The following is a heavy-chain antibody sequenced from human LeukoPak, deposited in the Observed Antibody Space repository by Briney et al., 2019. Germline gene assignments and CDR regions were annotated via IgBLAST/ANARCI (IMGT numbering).Heavy chain of an antibody. Sequence: ASVKVSCKASGYTFTGYYMHWVRQAPGQGLEWMGWINPNSGGTNYARKFQGRVTMTRDTSISTAYMDLSRLRSDDTAVYYCAKVMEYSSSWYATDTTLTNFDYWGQGTLVTVSS. CDR2: INPNSGGT. V-gene: IGHV1-2*02. D-gene: IGHD6-13*01. CDR3: AKVMEYSSSWYATDTTLTNFDY. J-gene: IGHJ4*02. CDR1: GYTFTGYY.